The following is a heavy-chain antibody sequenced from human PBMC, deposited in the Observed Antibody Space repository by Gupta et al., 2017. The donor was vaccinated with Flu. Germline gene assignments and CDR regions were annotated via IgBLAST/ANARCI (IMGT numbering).Heavy chain of an antibody. CDR3: ARGQHTAFDI. J-gene: IGHJ3*02. CDR1: GDNVFSSSVA. Sequence: QIQMQQSGPGLVKPSQTLSLTCVIPGDNVFSSSVAWNWIRQSPLRGLEWLGRTYYRSKWYDDYAVSVKSRITINLDTSKNQLSLQLNSVTPEDTAVYYCARGQHTAFDIWGHGTMVTVSS. CDR2: TYYRSKWYD. V-gene: IGHV6-1*01.